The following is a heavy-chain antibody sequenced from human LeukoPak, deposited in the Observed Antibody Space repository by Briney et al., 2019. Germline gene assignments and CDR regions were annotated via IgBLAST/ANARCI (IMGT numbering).Heavy chain of an antibody. Sequence: PGGSLRLSCAASGFTFSSYAMSWVRQAPGRGLEWVSAISASGDRTYYADSVKGRFTISRDNSKNTLYLQMNSLGAEDTAVYSCAKNGEVLSWFDPWGQGTLVTVSS. D-gene: IGHD3-10*01. CDR2: ISASGDRT. J-gene: IGHJ5*02. V-gene: IGHV3-23*01. CDR1: GFTFSSYA. CDR3: AKNGEVLSWFDP.